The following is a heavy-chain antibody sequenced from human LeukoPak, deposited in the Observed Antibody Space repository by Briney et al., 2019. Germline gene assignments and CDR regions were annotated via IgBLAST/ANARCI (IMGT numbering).Heavy chain of an antibody. CDR1: GFIFSDYW. CDR3: TRGGYRSWDAFDI. J-gene: IGHJ3*02. CDR2: INSDGSSI. Sequence: PGGSLRLSCAASGFIFSDYWMHWVRQAPGKGLVWVSRINSDGSSIGYADSVRGRFTISRDNAKNTLYLQMNSLTAEDTAVYYCTRGGYRSWDAFDIWGQGTMVTVSS. D-gene: IGHD6-13*01. V-gene: IGHV3-74*01.